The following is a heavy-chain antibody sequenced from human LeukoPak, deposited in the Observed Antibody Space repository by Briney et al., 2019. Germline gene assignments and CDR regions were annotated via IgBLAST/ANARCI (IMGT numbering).Heavy chain of an antibody. CDR2: IKSKTEGGTT. D-gene: IGHD6-19*01. V-gene: IGHV3-15*01. J-gene: IGHJ4*02. Sequence: KPGGSLSLSCAVSGFTFSNAWMSWVRPAPGKGREWVGRIKSKTEGGTTDYAAPVKGRSTISRDDSKNTLYLQMYSLKTEDTAVYYCTTLRRLRLWLVPSVVLNDYWGQGTLVTVSS. CDR3: TTLRRLRLWLVPSVVLNDY. CDR1: GFTFSNAW.